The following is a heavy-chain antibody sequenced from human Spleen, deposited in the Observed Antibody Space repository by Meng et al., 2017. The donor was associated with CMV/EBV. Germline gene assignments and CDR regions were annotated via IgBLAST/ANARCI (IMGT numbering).Heavy chain of an antibody. CDR1: GFTFSNAW. J-gene: IGHJ4*02. V-gene: IGHV3-15*01. Sequence: CAGSGFTFSNAWMSWVRQAPGKGLEWVGRIKSKTDGGTTDYAAPVKGRFTISRDDSKNTLYLQMNSLKTEDTAVYYCTTDPIVGATTGWGQGTLVTVSS. CDR2: IKSKTDGGTT. D-gene: IGHD1-26*01. CDR3: TTDPIVGATTG.